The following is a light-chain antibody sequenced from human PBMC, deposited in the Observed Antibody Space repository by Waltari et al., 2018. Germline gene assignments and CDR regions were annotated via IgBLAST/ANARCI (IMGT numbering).Light chain of an antibody. J-gene: IGLJ2*01. CDR2: QAS. Sequence: SYELTQPPSVSVSPGQPASITCSGDKLGDKYACWYQQKPGQSPVLVIYQASKRPSGIPERFSGSNSGNTATVTISGTRARDEADYYCQAWDSSTVVFGGGTKLSVL. CDR3: QAWDSSTVV. V-gene: IGLV3-1*01. CDR1: KLGDKY.